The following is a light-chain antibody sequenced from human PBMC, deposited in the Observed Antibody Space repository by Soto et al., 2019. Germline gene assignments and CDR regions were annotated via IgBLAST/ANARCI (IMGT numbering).Light chain of an antibody. Sequence: DIQITQSPSSLSASVRYRVTITCRASQSISSYLNWYQQKPGKAPKLLIYDASNLETGVPSRFSGSGSGTDFTFAISSLQPEDIATYFCQQYDNLPLTFGQGTRLET. J-gene: IGKJ5*01. CDR1: QSISSY. CDR2: DAS. V-gene: IGKV1-33*01. CDR3: QQYDNLPLT.